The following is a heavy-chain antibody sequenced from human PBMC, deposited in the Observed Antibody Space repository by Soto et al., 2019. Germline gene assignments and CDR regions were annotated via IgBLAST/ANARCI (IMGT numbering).Heavy chain of an antibody. Sequence: QVQLVESGGGVVQPGRSLRLSCAASGFTFSSYAMHWVRQAPGKGLEWVAVISYDGGNKYYADSVKGRFTISRDNSKNTLYLQMNSLRAEDTAVYYCAKYGRDDYWGQGTLVTVSS. CDR1: GFTFSSYA. V-gene: IGHV3-30-3*02. D-gene: IGHD1-26*01. CDR2: ISYDGGNK. CDR3: AKYGRDDY. J-gene: IGHJ4*02.